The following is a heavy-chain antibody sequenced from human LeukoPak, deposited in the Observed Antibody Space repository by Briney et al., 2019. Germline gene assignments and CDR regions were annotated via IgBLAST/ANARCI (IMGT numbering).Heavy chain of an antibody. Sequence: TLSLTCAVSGYSISSGYYWGWIRQPPGKALEWLARIDWDDDKYYSTSLKARLTISKDTSKNQVVLTMTNMDPVDTATYYCARMASSGYHFDYGGQGTLVTVSS. CDR2: IDWDDDK. V-gene: IGHV2-70*11. CDR1: GYSISSGYYW. CDR3: ARMASSGYHFDY. J-gene: IGHJ4*02. D-gene: IGHD3-22*01.